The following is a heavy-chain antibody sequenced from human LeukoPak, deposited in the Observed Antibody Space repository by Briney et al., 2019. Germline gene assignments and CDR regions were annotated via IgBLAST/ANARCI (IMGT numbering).Heavy chain of an antibody. D-gene: IGHD3-3*01. V-gene: IGHV3-74*01. Sequence: GGSLRLSCAASGFTFRSYWMHWVRQAPGKGLVWVSRINSDGSTTNYADSVKGRFTISRDNAKNTLYLQMNSLRAEDTAVYYCARAPYFDFWSGHPPDYWGQGTLVTVSS. CDR3: ARAPYFDFWSGHPPDY. CDR2: INSDGSTT. J-gene: IGHJ4*02. CDR1: GFTFRSYW.